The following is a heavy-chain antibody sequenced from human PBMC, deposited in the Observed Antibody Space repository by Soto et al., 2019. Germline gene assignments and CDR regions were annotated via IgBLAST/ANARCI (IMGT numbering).Heavy chain of an antibody. J-gene: IGHJ4*02. CDR3: ARSLRGYIYGPFDY. CDR2: VYQSGST. Sequence: QVQLQESGPGLVKPSETLSLTCTVSGGSISSDYWSWMRQPPGKGLEWIGYVYQSGSTNYNPSLKSRVTISVDTSKNEFSLKVSSVTAADTAVYHCARSLRGYIYGPFDYWGQGTLVTVSS. CDR1: GGSISSDY. D-gene: IGHD5-18*01. V-gene: IGHV4-59*01.